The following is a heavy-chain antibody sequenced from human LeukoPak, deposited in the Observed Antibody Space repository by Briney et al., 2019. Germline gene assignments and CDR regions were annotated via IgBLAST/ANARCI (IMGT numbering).Heavy chain of an antibody. Sequence: SVKVSCKASGGTFTSYAISWVRQAPGEGLEWMGGIIPKATTPNYSQKFQGRVTISADKSTSTAYMELSRLTSEDTAVYYCAREQQGKYYDINNSIEYYFDYWGQGTPVTVSS. J-gene: IGHJ4*02. V-gene: IGHV1-69*06. CDR1: GGTFTSYA. CDR2: IIPKATTP. CDR3: AREQQGKYYDINNSIEYYFDY. D-gene: IGHD3-22*01.